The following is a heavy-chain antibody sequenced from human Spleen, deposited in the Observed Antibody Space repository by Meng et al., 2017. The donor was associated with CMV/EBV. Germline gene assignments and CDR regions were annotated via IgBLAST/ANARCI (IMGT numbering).Heavy chain of an antibody. CDR3: ARERYLVPAASPDYYYYGMDV. CDR2: INPETGDS. D-gene: IGHD2-2*01. Sequence: ASVKVSCKASGYTFTDYYVHWVRQDPGQGLEWMGWINPETGDSNYAQKFQGRVTMTRDTFITTAYMEVSRLRSDDTAVYYCARERYLVPAASPDYYYYGMDVWGQGTTVTVSS. CDR1: GYTFTDYY. V-gene: IGHV1-2*02. J-gene: IGHJ6*02.